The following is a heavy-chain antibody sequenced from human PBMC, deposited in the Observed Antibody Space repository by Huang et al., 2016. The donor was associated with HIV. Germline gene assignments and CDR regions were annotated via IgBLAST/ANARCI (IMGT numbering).Heavy chain of an antibody. Sequence: QVQLVQSGAEVEKPGASVNLSCKASGFNFLTYALHWVRQAPGQRLEWMGWINGEGLTKYSQKFQGRGTITRDRSASTVYVDFKSLTYEDTAVYYCARDKEAGTPFFDPWGQGTLVTVSS. CDR2: INGEGLT. V-gene: IGHV1-3*01. D-gene: IGHD6-19*01. J-gene: IGHJ5*02. CDR1: GFNFLTYA. CDR3: ARDKEAGTPFFDP.